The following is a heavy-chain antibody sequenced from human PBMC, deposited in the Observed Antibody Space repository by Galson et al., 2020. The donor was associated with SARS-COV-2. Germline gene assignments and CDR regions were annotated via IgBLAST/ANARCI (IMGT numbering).Heavy chain of an antibody. CDR3: ARQDWGSYRPFDF. V-gene: IGHV5-10-1*01. D-gene: IGHD3-16*02. J-gene: IGHJ4*02. CDR1: GYRFTNFY. CDR2: IDPSGSYT. Sequence: GESLKISCKASGYRFTNFYITWVRQMPGKGLEWLGKIDPSGSYTTYSPSFQGHVTISADKSIDAAYLQWTSLQASDSAIYYCARQDWGSYRPFDFWGQGTLVTVSS.